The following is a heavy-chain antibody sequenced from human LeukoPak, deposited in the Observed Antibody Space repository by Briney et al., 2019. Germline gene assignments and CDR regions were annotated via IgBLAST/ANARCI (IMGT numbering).Heavy chain of an antibody. CDR3: ARGGYYDSSRDGNAFDI. J-gene: IGHJ3*02. Sequence: GGSLRLSCAASGFTFSSYSMNWVRQAPGKGLEWVSSISSSSSYIYYADSVKGRFTISRDNAKNSLYLQMNSLRAEDTAVYYCARGGYYDSSRDGNAFDIWGQGTMVTVSS. V-gene: IGHV3-21*04. CDR1: GFTFSSYS. D-gene: IGHD3-22*01. CDR2: ISSSSSYI.